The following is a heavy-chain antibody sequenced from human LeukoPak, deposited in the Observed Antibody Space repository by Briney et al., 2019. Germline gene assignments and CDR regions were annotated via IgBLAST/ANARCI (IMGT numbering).Heavy chain of an antibody. CDR3: ARGGYSYGQFDP. D-gene: IGHD5-18*01. CDR2: IYTSGST. CDR1: GGSISSGSYY. V-gene: IGHV4-61*02. Sequence: SQTLSLTCTVSGGSISSGSYYWSWIRQPAGKGLEWIGRIYTSGSTNYNPSLKSRVTISVDTSKNQFSLKLSSVTAADTAVYYCARGGYSYGQFDPWGQGTLVTVSS. J-gene: IGHJ5*02.